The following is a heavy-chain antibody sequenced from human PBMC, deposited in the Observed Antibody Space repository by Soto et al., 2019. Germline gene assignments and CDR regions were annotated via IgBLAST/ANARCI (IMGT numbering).Heavy chain of an antibody. CDR2: IIPISGTT. Sequence: QVQLVQSGAEVNRPESSMKVSCKPSGGTFNNYAINWVRQAPGQGLEWMGAIIPISGTTKYAQKFQGRVTITADKSTSTVYMDLSSLRSEDTAVYYCARWGGLSCSGAVCFKKPFDYWGQGTLVTVSS. V-gene: IGHV1-69*06. D-gene: IGHD2-8*02. CDR3: ARWGGLSCSGAVCFKKPFDY. J-gene: IGHJ4*02. CDR1: GGTFNNYA.